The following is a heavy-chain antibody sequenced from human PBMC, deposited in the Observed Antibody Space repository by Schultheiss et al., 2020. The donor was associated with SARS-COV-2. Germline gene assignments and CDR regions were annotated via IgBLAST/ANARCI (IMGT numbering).Heavy chain of an antibody. CDR1: GASVRSGSYY. D-gene: IGHD3-16*01. V-gene: IGHV4-61*01. Sequence: SETLSLTCSVSGASVRSGSYYWTWIRQPPGKGLECIGYIYYSGSIYYNPSLKSLVTISVDTSKNQFSLKLRSVTAADTAVYYCAREGGWFDPWGQGTLVTVSS. CDR3: AREGGWFDP. J-gene: IGHJ5*02. CDR2: IYYSGSI.